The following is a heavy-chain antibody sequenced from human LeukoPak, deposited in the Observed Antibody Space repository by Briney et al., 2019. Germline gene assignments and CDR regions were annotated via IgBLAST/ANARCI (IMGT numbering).Heavy chain of an antibody. CDR2: ISVSDSGT. Sequence: GGSLRLSCAASGFPFSSSVINWVRQAPGKGLEWVSIISVSDSGTHHADSVKGRFSVSRDTSKNTVYLQMNSLKAEDTATYYCAKEGGSGWTHINHCDFWGQGILVVVSS. D-gene: IGHD6-19*01. CDR1: GFPFSSSV. J-gene: IGHJ4*02. CDR3: AKEGGSGWTHINHCDF. V-gene: IGHV3-23*01.